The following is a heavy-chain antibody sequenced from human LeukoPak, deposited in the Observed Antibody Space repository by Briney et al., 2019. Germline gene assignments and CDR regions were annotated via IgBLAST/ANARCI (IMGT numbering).Heavy chain of an antibody. CDR1: GGSMSSGDYY. J-gene: IGHJ3*02. CDR2: IYYSGST. Sequence: SETLSLTCTVSGGSMSSGDYYWSWIRQHPGKGLEWIGYIYYSGSTYYNPSLKSRIIISIDTSQNEFSLKLSSVTAADTAVYYCAREPIRAGAFDIWGQGTMVTVSS. V-gene: IGHV4-31*03. CDR3: AREPIRAGAFDI.